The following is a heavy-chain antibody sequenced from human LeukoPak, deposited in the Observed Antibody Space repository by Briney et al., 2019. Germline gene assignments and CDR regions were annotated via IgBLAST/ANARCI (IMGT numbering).Heavy chain of an antibody. V-gene: IGHV3-21*01. CDR3: VRDRLGDFYFDY. D-gene: IGHD3-16*01. J-gene: IGHJ4*02. CDR2: ISSSSSYI. CDR1: GFTFSSYN. Sequence: GGSLRLSCAASGFTFSSYNMNWVRQAPGKGLEWVSSISSSSSYIYYADSVKGRFTISRDNAKKSLYLQMNNLRAEDTAVYYCVRDRLGDFYFDYWGQGTPVTVSS.